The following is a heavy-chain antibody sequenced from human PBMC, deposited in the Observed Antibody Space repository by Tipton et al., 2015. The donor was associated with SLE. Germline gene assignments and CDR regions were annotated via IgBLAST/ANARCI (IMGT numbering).Heavy chain of an antibody. D-gene: IGHD7-27*01. CDR2: INHSGST. CDR1: GGSFSGYY. V-gene: IGHV4-34*01. Sequence: TLSLTCAVYGGSFSGYYWSWIRQPPGKGLEWIGEINHSGSTNYNPSLKSRVTISVDTSKNQFSLKLSSVTAADTAVYYCARHDGNWGDYYFDYWGQGTLVTVSS. CDR3: ARHDGNWGDYYFDY. J-gene: IGHJ4*02.